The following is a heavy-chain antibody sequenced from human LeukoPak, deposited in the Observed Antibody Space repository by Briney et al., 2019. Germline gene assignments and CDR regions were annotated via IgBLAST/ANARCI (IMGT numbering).Heavy chain of an antibody. J-gene: IGHJ2*01. CDR2: ISSSSSYI. CDR3: ARDIGGEGGDCCPGGYFDL. CDR1: GFTFSSYS. V-gene: IGHV3-21*01. Sequence: GGSPRLSCAACGFTFSSYSMKWVRQAPGKGLEWVSSISSSSSYIYYADSLKGRFTISRDNAKNSVYLQMNSLRAEDTAVYYCARDIGGEGGDCCPGGYFDLWGRGTLVTVSS. D-gene: IGHD2-21*02.